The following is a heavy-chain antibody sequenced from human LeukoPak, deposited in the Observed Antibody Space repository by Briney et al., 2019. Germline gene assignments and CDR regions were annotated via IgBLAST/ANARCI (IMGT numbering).Heavy chain of an antibody. CDR1: GGSISRYY. V-gene: IGHV4-59*04. CDR2: IYYSGST. CDR3: ARTLAVAAGTGQDDVGIDY. J-gene: IGHJ4*02. D-gene: IGHD6-13*01. Sequence: SETLSLTCTVSGGSISRYYWSWIRQPPGKGLEWIANIYYSGSTYYNPSLKSRVTISVDTSKNQFSLKLSSVTAADTAVYYCARTLAVAAGTGQDDVGIDYWGQGTLVTVSS.